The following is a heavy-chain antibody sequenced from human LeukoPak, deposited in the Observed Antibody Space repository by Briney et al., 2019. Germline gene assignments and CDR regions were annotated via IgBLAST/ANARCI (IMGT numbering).Heavy chain of an antibody. CDR2: IYTSGST. V-gene: IGHV4-4*07. J-gene: IGHJ4*02. CDR3: AGDRGKGGTYYFDY. CDR1: GGSISSYY. Sequence: ASETLSLTCTVSGGSISSYYWSWIRQPAGKGLEWIGRIYTSGSTNYNPSLKSRVTMSVDTSKNQFSLKLGSVTAADTAVYYCAGDRGKGGTYYFDYWGQGTLVTVSS. D-gene: IGHD3-16*01.